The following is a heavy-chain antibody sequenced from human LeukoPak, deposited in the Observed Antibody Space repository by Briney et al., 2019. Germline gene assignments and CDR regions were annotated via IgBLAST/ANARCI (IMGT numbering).Heavy chain of an antibody. V-gene: IGHV3-7*01. D-gene: IGHD4-17*01. J-gene: IGHJ4*02. Sequence: PGGSLRLPCAASGFTFSTSWMAWVRQAPGKGLEWVANIKHDGSETNYVDSVKGRFTISRDNAKNSLYLQMNSLRAEDTAVYSCARDQAGALDYWGQGILVTVSS. CDR2: IKHDGSET. CDR3: ARDQAGALDY. CDR1: GFTFSTSW.